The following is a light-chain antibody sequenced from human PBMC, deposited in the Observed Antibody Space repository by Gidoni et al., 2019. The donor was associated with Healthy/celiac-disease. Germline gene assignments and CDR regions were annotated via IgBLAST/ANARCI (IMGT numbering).Light chain of an antibody. CDR2: DVS. CDR1: ISDVGGYNY. Sequence: QSALTQPASVSGSPGLSITISCTGTISDVGGYNYVSWYQQHTGKAPKLMIYDVSNRPSGVYNRFSGSKSGNTASLTISGLQAEDEADYYCSSYTSSSTRVFGGGTKLTVL. V-gene: IGLV2-14*01. J-gene: IGLJ3*02. CDR3: SSYTSSSTRV.